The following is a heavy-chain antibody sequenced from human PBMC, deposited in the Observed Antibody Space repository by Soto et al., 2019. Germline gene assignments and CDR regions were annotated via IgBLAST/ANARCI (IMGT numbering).Heavy chain of an antibody. CDR1: GFTFSSYA. D-gene: IGHD7-27*01. CDR2: ISGSGGST. CDR3: AKSWGQGENYYYGMDV. V-gene: IGHV3-23*01. Sequence: GGSLRLSCAASGFTFSSYAMSWVRQAPGKGLEWVSAISGSGGSTYYADSVKGRFTISRDNSKNTLYLQMNSLRAEDTAVYYCAKSWGQGENYYYGMDVWGQGTTVTVSS. J-gene: IGHJ6*02.